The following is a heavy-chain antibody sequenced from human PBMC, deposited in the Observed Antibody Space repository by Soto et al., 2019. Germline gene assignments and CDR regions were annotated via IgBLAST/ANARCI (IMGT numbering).Heavy chain of an antibody. CDR1: GYTFTSYD. CDR2: MNPNSGNT. Sequence: QVQLVQSGAEVKKPGASVKVSCKASGYTFTSYDINWVRQATGQGLEWMGWMNPNSGNTGYAQKFQGRVTMTRTTSISTAYMELSSLRSEDTAVYYCARSLADYYYYGMDVWCQGTTVTVSS. V-gene: IGHV1-8*01. J-gene: IGHJ6*02. CDR3: ARSLADYYYYGMDV.